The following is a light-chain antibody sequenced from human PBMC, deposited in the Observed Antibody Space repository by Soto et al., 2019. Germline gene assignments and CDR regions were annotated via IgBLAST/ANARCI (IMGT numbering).Light chain of an antibody. CDR3: AAWDVQRV. Sequence: QSVLTQPPSASGTPGQRVTISCSGSSSNIGSNYVYWYQQLPGTAPKLLIYRNNQRPSGVPDRFSGSKSGTSASLAISGLRSEDEADYYCAAWDVQRVFGTGTKVTVL. CDR1: SSNIGSNY. J-gene: IGLJ1*01. V-gene: IGLV1-47*01. CDR2: RNN.